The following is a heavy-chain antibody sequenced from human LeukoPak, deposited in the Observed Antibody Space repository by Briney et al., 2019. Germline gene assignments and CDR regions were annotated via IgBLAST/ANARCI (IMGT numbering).Heavy chain of an antibody. CDR1: GFTFSSYA. J-gene: IGHJ4*02. D-gene: IGHD3-22*01. CDR2: ISGSGGST. CDR3: AKEALNYYDSSGYYNPWDY. V-gene: IGHV3-23*01. Sequence: PGGSLRLSFAASGFTFSSYAMSWVRQAPGKGLEWVSAISGSGGSTYYADSVKGRFTISRDNSKNTLYLQMNSLRAEDTAVYYCAKEALNYYDSSGYYNPWDYWGQGTLVTVSS.